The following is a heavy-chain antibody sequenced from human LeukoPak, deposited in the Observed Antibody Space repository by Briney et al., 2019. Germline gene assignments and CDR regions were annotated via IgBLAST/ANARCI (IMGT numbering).Heavy chain of an antibody. CDR3: AKGFTTGWSEGYLDY. Sequence: GGCLRLSCAASGFTLTNYAMNWVRQTPGKGLEWVSAISGGNTYYADSVRGRFTISRDSSKNGLYLHMDFLRAEDTAVYLCAKGFTTGWSEGYLDYWGQGTLVSVSS. CDR2: ISGGNT. D-gene: IGHD6-19*01. J-gene: IGHJ4*02. CDR1: GFTLTNYA. V-gene: IGHV3-23*01.